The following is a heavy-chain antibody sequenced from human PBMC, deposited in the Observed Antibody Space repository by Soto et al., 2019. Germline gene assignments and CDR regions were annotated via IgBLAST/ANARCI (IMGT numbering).Heavy chain of an antibody. J-gene: IGHJ6*02. CDR2: IYYSGST. V-gene: IGHV4-31*03. CDR3: ARDGAADSQIGPTTQHMDV. Sequence: SETLSLTCTVSGGSISSGGYYWSWIRQHPGKGLEWIGYIYYSGSTYYNPSLKSRVTISVDTSKNQFSLKLSSVTAADTAVYYCARDGAADSQIGPTTQHMDVWGQGTTVTVSS. D-gene: IGHD1-26*01. CDR1: GGSISSGGYY.